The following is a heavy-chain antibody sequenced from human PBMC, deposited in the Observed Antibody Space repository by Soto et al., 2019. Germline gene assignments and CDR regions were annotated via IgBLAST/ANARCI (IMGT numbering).Heavy chain of an antibody. Sequence: QVQLVESGGGVVQPGGSLRLSCAASGFTFRSYVMHWVRQAPGKGLEWVAVISYDGSNRYYIDSVKGRFSISRDNSKHTVYLQMDSLKAEDTAVYFCVIDPSSFYCSGPRCFIDPHFDFRGQGSLVTVSS. J-gene: IGHJ4*02. D-gene: IGHD2-2*01. CDR2: ISYDGSNR. CDR3: VIDPSSFYCSGPRCFIDPHFDF. CDR1: GFTFRSYV. V-gene: IGHV3-30*04.